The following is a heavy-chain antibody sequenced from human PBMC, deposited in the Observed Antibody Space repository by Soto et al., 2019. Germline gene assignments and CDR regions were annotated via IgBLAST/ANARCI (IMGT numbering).Heavy chain of an antibody. CDR1: GFTFSSYW. CDR2: IKQDGSEK. V-gene: IGHV3-7*01. J-gene: IGHJ3*02. CDR3: ARDLKWSTIRDALDI. Sequence: PGGSLRLSCAASGFTFSSYWMSWVRQAPGKGLEWVANIKQDGSEKYYVDSVKGRFTISRDNAKNSLYLQMNSLRAEDTAVYYCARDLKWSTIRDALDIWGQGTMVTVS. D-gene: IGHD1-26*01.